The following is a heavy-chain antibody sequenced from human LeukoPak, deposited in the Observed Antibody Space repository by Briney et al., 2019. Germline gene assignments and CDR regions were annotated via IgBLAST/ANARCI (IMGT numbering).Heavy chain of an antibody. D-gene: IGHD2-15*01. CDR2: IRYDGSNK. V-gene: IGHV3-30*02. J-gene: IGHJ4*02. Sequence: GGSLRLSCAASGFTFSSYGMHWVRQAPGKGLEWVAFIRYDGSNKYYADSVKGRFTISRDNSKNTLYLQMNSLRAEDTAVYYCAKDFCSGGGCYSLNYWGQGTLVTVSS. CDR3: AKDFCSGGGCYSLNY. CDR1: GFTFSSYG.